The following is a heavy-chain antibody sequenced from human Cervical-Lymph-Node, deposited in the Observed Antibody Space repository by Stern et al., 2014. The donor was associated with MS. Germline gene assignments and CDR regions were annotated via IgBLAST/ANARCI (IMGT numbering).Heavy chain of an antibody. CDR3: ARVSYDFWSGYYVFDY. CDR1: GGSISSGGYY. J-gene: IGHJ4*02. CDR2: IYYSGST. Sequence: QVQLQESGPGLVKPSQTLTLTCTVSGGSISSGGYYWSWIRQHPGKGLEWIGYIYYSGSTCYNPSLKSRVTISVDTSKNQFSLKLSSVTAADTAVYYCARVSYDFWSGYYVFDYWGQGTLVTVSS. D-gene: IGHD3-3*01. V-gene: IGHV4-31*03.